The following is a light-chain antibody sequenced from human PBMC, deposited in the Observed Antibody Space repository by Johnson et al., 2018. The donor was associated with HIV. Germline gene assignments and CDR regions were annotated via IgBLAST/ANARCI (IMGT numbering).Light chain of an antibody. J-gene: IGLJ1*01. CDR3: GTWDSSLSAHG. V-gene: IGLV1-51*01. Sequence: QSVLTQPPSVSAAPGQKVTISCSGSSSNIGNNYVSWYQQLQGTAPKLLIYDNNKRPSGIPDRFSGSKSGTSATLGITGLQTGDEADYYCGTWDSSLSAHGFGTGTKVTVL. CDR2: DNN. CDR1: SSNIGNNY.